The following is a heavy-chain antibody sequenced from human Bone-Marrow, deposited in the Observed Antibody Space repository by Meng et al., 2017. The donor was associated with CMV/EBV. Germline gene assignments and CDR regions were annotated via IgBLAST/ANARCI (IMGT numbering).Heavy chain of an antibody. CDR1: GFTFSNYW. J-gene: IGHJ4*02. D-gene: IGHD5-24*01. CDR2: IKQDGSEK. V-gene: IGHV3-7*03. CDR3: AKDRAATIHFDY. Sequence: GGSLRLSCAASGFTFSNYWMTWVRQAPGKGLEWVANIKQDGSEKYYVDSVRGRFTISRDNAKNSLYVQMYSLRAEDTAVYYCAKDRAATIHFDYWGQGTLVTVSS.